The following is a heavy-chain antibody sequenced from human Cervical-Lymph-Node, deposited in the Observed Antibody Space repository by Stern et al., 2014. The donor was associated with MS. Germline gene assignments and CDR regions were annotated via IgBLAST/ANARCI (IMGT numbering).Heavy chain of an antibody. CDR3: ASEIAASSHNWFDP. J-gene: IGHJ5*02. D-gene: IGHD6-13*01. Sequence: VQLLESGAEVKKPGSSVKVSCKASGGTFSSYAISWVRQAPGQGLEWMGGIIPIFGTANYAQKFQGRVTITADKSTSTAYMELSSLRSEDTAVYYCASEIAASSHNWFDPWGQGTLVTVSS. CDR1: GGTFSSYA. V-gene: IGHV1-69*06. CDR2: IIPIFGTA.